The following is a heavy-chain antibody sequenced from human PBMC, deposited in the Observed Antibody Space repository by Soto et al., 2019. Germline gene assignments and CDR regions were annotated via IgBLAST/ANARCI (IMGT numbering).Heavy chain of an antibody. D-gene: IGHD3-10*01. CDR1: GGSISSYY. CDR3: ARQGFGPLHGLVDV. Sequence: QVQLQESGPGLVKPSETLSLSCTVSGGSISSYYWSWFRQSPGKRMEWIGYVHHSWGSSYNPSLRXXVXXSLDTSKSQFSLKVTSVTATDTAVYYCARQGFGPLHGLVDVGGQGTTVTVSS. J-gene: IGHJ6*02. V-gene: IGHV4-59*08. CDR2: VHHSWGS.